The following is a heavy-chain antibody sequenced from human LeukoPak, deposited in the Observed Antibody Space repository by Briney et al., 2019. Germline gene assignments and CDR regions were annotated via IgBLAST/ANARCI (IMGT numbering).Heavy chain of an antibody. CDR3: ARGGYCSSTSCLNWFDP. V-gene: IGHV1-18*01. Sequence: GASVKVSCKASGYTFTSYGISWVRQAPGQGLEWMGWISAYNGNTNYAQKLQGRVTMTTDTSTSTAYMELRSPRSDDTAVYYCARGGYCSSTSCLNWFDPWGQGTLVTVSS. J-gene: IGHJ5*02. CDR2: ISAYNGNT. CDR1: GYTFTSYG. D-gene: IGHD2-2*01.